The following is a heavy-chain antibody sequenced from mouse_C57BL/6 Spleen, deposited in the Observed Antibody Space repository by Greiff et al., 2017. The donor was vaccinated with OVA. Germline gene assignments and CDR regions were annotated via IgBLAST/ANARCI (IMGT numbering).Heavy chain of an antibody. J-gene: IGHJ2*01. CDR2: IYPGSGST. CDR3: ARVDGYYADY. V-gene: IGHV1-55*01. Sequence: QVQLKQSGAELVKPGASVKMSCKASGYTFTSYWITWVKQRPGQGLEWIGDIYPGSGSTNYNEKFKSKATLTVDTSSSTAYMQLSSLTSEDSAVYYCARVDGYYADYWGQGTTLTVSS. CDR1: GYTFTSYW. D-gene: IGHD2-3*01.